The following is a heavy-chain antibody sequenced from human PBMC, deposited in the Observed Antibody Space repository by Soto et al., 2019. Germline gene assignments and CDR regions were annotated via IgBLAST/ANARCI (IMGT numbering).Heavy chain of an antibody. CDR3: ARGGKWYITD. D-gene: IGHD2-8*02. Sequence: PXGALSLTGTVPRGSISHYYRSWVRRPPGKALEWIGYIFYTGSINYNPSLKSRVTISLDTYNNQFSLNLNSVTAADTAVYYCARGGKWYITDCGQGTLVTVS. CDR2: IFYTGSI. V-gene: IGHV4-59*01. CDR1: RGSISHYY. J-gene: IGHJ4*02.